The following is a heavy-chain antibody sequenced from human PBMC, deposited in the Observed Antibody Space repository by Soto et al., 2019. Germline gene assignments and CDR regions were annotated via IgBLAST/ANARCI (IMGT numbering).Heavy chain of an antibody. CDR3: ARDAGYCNSVSCYPYNMDV. V-gene: IGHV4-30-4*08. J-gene: IGHJ6*02. D-gene: IGHD2-15*01. CDR1: GESSSSGDHY. Sequence: PSETLSLTCTVSGESSSSGDHYWSWVRQSPGEGLEWLGFIYYSGNTYYNPSLKSRVSMSVDTSNNQFSLKLNSVTAADTAVYYCARDAGYCNSVSCYPYNMDVWGQGTTFAVSS. CDR2: IYYSGNT.